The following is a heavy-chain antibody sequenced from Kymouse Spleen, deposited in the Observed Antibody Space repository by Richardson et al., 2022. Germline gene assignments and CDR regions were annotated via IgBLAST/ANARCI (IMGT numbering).Heavy chain of an antibody. D-gene: IGHD2-8*01. CDR3: ARNPLIVLMPYSIRAGSTP. CDR1: GYSISSSNW. Sequence: QVQLQESGPGLVKPSDTLSLTCAVSGYSISSSNWWGWIRQPPGKGLEWIGYIYYSGSIYYNPSLKSRVTMSVDTSKNQFSLKLSSVTAVDTAVYYCARNPLIVLMPYSIRAGSTPGAREPWSPSPQ. CDR2: IYYSGSI. J-gene: IGHJ5*02. V-gene: IGHV4-28*05.